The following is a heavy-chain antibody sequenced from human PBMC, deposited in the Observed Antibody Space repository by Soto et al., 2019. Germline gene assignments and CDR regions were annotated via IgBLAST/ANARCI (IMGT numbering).Heavy chain of an antibody. D-gene: IGHD6-6*01. V-gene: IGHV3-30-3*01. J-gene: IGHJ6*02. CDR2: ISSDATNK. Sequence: QVQLVESGGGVVQPGRSLRLSCAASGFTFRDYAMHWVRQAPGKGLEWVILISSDATNKYLADSVKGRFTISRDNSKNTLYLQMNSLRVEDTGLYYCARQGMAARKYYSTYLDVWGQGTTVIV. CDR3: ARQGMAARKYYSTYLDV. CDR1: GFTFRDYA.